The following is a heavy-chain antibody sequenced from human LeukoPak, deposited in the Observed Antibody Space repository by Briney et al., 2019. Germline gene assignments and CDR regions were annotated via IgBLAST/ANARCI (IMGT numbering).Heavy chain of an antibody. V-gene: IGHV3-7*01. Sequence: PGGSLRLSCAASGFTFSSYWMSWVRQAPGKGLEWVANIKQDGSEKYYVDSVKGRFTISRDNAKNSLYLQMNSLRAEDTAVYYCARETVVSVIVVVDLGCFDYWGQGTLVTVSS. D-gene: IGHD2-21*01. CDR1: GFTFSSYW. CDR3: ARETVVSVIVVVDLGCFDY. CDR2: IKQDGSEK. J-gene: IGHJ4*02.